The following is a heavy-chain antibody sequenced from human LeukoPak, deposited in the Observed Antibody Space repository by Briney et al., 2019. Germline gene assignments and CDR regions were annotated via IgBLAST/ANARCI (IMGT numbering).Heavy chain of an antibody. CDR3: ATARGGSYYGGNDY. D-gene: IGHD1-26*01. CDR2: FDPEDGET. Sequence: ASVKVSCKVSGYTLTELSMHWVRQAPGKGLEWMGGFDPEDGETIYAQKFQGRVTMTEDTSTDTAYMEPSSLRSEDTAVYYCATARGGSYYGGNDYWGQGTLVTVSS. J-gene: IGHJ4*02. CDR1: GYTLTELS. V-gene: IGHV1-24*01.